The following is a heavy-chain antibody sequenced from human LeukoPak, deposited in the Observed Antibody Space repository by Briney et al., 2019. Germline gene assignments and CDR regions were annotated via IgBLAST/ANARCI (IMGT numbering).Heavy chain of an antibody. Sequence: GGSLRLSCAASGFTFSSYAMSWVRQAPGKGLEWVSAISGSGGSTYYADSVKGRFTISRDNSKNTLYLQMNSLRAEDTAVYYXXRTLRDRSPKHYYYYYGMDVWGQGTTVTVSS. CDR3: XRTLRDRSPKHYYYYYGMDV. V-gene: IGHV3-23*01. D-gene: IGHD5-24*01. CDR1: GFTFSSYA. J-gene: IGHJ6*02. CDR2: ISGSGGST.